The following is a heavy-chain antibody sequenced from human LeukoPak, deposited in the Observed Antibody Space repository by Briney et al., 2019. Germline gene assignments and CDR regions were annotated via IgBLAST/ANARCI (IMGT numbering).Heavy chain of an antibody. D-gene: IGHD3-9*01. CDR3: ARDERVRDYDIVTGYYGSFYYYMDV. CDR1: GSSFSMYW. Sequence: GGSLRLSCAASGSSFSMYWMHWVRQAPGKGLVWVSRISSDGSRTDYADSVKGRFTISRDNAKNTLYLRMISLRAEDTAVYYCARDERVRDYDIVTGYYGSFYYYMDVWGKGTTVTISS. CDR2: ISSDGSRT. J-gene: IGHJ6*03. V-gene: IGHV3-74*01.